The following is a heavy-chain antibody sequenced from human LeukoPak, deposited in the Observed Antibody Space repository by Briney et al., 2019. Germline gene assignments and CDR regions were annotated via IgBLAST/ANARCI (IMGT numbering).Heavy chain of an antibody. CDR2: IYYSGTT. CDR1: GGSITNNNYY. J-gene: IGHJ4*02. CDR3: ARAHGSGGDYFDY. D-gene: IGHD5-12*01. V-gene: IGHV4-39*07. Sequence: ASETLSLTCTVSGGSITNNNYYLDWIRQPPGNGLEWIGFIYYSGTTYYNPSLKSRLTLSKDTSKNHFSLTLSSVTAADTAVYYCARAHGSGGDYFDYWGQGTLVTVSS.